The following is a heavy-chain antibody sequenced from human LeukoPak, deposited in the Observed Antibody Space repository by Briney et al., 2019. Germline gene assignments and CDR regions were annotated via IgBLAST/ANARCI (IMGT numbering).Heavy chain of an antibody. CDR2: ISSSGSTI. D-gene: IGHD2/OR15-2a*01. Sequence: PGGSLRLSCAASGLTFSTYEMNWVRQAPGKGLEWVSYISSSGSTIDYADSVKGRFTISRDNAKNSLYLQMNSLRAEDTAVYYCARGGGLAYLFNAFDIWGQGTMVTVSS. J-gene: IGHJ3*02. CDR3: ARGGGLAYLFNAFDI. V-gene: IGHV3-48*03. CDR1: GLTFSTYE.